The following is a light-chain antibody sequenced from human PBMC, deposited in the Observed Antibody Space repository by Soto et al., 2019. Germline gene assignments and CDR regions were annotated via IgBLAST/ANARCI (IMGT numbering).Light chain of an antibody. CDR3: ETGDSNTRV. Sequence: QPVLTQSSSASASLGSSVKLTCTLRSGHSSYIIAWHHQQPGKAPPYLMKLEGSGSYNKGRGVLDRISGSSSGADRYLTITYLQFEDDANYYCETGDSNTRVFGGGTQLTVL. CDR2: LEGSGSY. J-gene: IGLJ2*01. V-gene: IGLV4-60*02. CDR1: SGHSSYI.